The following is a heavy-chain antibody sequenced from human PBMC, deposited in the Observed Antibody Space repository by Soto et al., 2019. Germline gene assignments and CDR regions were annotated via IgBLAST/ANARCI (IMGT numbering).Heavy chain of an antibody. D-gene: IGHD3-9*01. CDR2: IYPGDSDT. J-gene: IGHJ6*02. CDR3: VRLVGGGDILTGYYLGYYYGMDV. CDR1: GYSFTSYW. Sequence: PGESLKISCKGSGYSFTSYWIGWVRQMPGKGLEWMGIIYPGDSDTRYSPSFQGQVTISADKSIGTAYLQWSSLKASDTAMYYCVRLVGGGDILTGYYLGYYYGMDVWGQGTTVTVSS. V-gene: IGHV5-51*01.